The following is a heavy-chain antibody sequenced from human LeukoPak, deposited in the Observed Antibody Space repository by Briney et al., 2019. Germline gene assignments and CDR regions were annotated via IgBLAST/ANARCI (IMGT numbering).Heavy chain of an antibody. V-gene: IGHV3-23*01. Sequence: GGSLRLSCAASGFTFSSYAMSWVRQAPGKGLEWVSAISGSGGSTYYADSVKGRFTISRDNSKNTLYLQMNSLRAEDTAVYYCARAPHGYDFWSGYSPNYYFDYWGQGTLVTVSS. CDR1: GFTFSSYA. J-gene: IGHJ4*02. CDR2: ISGSGGST. CDR3: ARAPHGYDFWSGYSPNYYFDY. D-gene: IGHD3-3*01.